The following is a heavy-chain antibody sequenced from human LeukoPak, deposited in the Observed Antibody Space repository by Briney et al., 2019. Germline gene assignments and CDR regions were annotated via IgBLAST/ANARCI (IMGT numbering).Heavy chain of an antibody. J-gene: IGHJ4*02. Sequence: GGSLRLSCAASGFTFSSYGMHWVRQAPGKGLEWVAVMSYDGSNKYYADSVKGRFTISRDNSKNTMYLQMNSLRAEDTAVYYCAKGGDFYYYDSSGYYWGQGTLVTVSS. V-gene: IGHV3-30*18. D-gene: IGHD3-22*01. CDR1: GFTFSSYG. CDR2: MSYDGSNK. CDR3: AKGGDFYYYDSSGYY.